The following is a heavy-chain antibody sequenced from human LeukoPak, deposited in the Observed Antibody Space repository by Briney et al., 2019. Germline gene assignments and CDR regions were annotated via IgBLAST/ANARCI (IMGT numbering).Heavy chain of an antibody. J-gene: IGHJ4*02. D-gene: IGHD3-10*01. CDR1: GFTFSSYS. V-gene: IGHV3-21*01. CDR3: ARDVGTYYYGSGSYTS. CDR2: ISSSSSYI. Sequence: GGSLRLSCAASGFTFSSYSMNWVRQAPGKGLEWVSSISSSSSYIYYADSVKGRFTISRDNAKNSLYLQMNSLRAEDTAVYYCARDVGTYYYGSGSYTSWGQGTLVTVSS.